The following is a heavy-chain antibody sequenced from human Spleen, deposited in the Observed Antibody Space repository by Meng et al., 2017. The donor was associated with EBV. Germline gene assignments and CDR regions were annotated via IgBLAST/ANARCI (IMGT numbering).Heavy chain of an antibody. CDR3: TRWSYGGTAY. CDR1: GFTFRNAW. D-gene: IGHD4-23*01. V-gene: IGHV3-15*01. Sequence: VQLLAPVVGLVKPGVSLILTWAASGFTFRNAWISWVRQAPGKGLEWVGRIKSKTDGGTTDYAAPVKGRFTISRDDSKNTLYLQMNSLKTEDTAVYYCTRWSYGGTAYWGQGTLVTVSS. CDR2: IKSKTDGGTT. J-gene: IGHJ4*02.